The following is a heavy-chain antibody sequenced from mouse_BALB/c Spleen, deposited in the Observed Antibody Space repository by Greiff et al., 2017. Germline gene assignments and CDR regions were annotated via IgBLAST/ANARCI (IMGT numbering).Heavy chain of an antibody. J-gene: IGHJ4*01. V-gene: IGHV5-17*02. CDR2: ISSGSSTI. CDR1: GFTFSSFG. CDR3: ARLCDGAMDY. Sequence: EVQLVESGGGLVQPGGSRKLSCAASGFTFSSFGMHWVRQAPEKGLEWVAYISSGSSTIYYADTVKGRFTISRDNPKNTLFLQMTSLRSEDTAMYYCARLCDGAMDYWGQGTLVTVSA.